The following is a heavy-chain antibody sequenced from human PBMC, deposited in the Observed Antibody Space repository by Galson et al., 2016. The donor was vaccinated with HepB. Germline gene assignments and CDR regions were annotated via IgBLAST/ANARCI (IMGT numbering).Heavy chain of an antibody. Sequence: SLRLCAASGFTFSSYSMNWVRQAPGKGLEWVSSISSSSSYIYYADSVKGRFTISRDNAKNSLYLQMNSLRAEDTAVYYCARGDIVGAIFDYWGQGTLVTVSS. CDR2: ISSSSSYI. CDR1: GFTFSSYS. V-gene: IGHV3-21*01. J-gene: IGHJ4*02. D-gene: IGHD1-26*01. CDR3: ARGDIVGAIFDY.